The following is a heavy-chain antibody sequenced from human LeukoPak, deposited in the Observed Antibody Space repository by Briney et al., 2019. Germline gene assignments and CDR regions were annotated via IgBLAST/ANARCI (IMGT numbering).Heavy chain of an antibody. D-gene: IGHD3-16*01. V-gene: IGHV3-23*01. CDR1: GFSFSNYA. CDR2: ISGGGGAK. Sequence: GGSLRLSCAASGFSFSNYAMSWVRQAPGKGREWVSGISGGGGAKYYADPVKGRFTISSDNFKNMLFLQMNSLRAEDTAVYYCAKEFGLSRYGLDVWGQGTTVTVSS. J-gene: IGHJ6*02. CDR3: AKEFGLSRYGLDV.